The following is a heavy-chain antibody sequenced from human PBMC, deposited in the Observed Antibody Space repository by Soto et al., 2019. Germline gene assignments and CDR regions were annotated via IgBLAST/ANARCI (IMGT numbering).Heavy chain of an antibody. CDR3: ARLGVVPEAPKGIDV. D-gene: IGHD2-2*01. V-gene: IGHV3-7*03. CDR2: IKQDGSEK. Sequence: GGSLRLSCAASGFTFSSYWMSWVRQAPGKGLEWVANIKQDGSEKYYVDSVKGRFTISRDNAKNSLYLQMNSLRAEETAVYFCARLGVVPEAPKGIDVWGQGTTVTVSS. CDR1: GFTFSSYW. J-gene: IGHJ6*02.